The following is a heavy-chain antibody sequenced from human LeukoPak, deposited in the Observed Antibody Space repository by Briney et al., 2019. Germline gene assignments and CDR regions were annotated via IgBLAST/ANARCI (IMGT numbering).Heavy chain of an antibody. D-gene: IGHD6-13*01. CDR3: ARDPRSSSWRDYYYYMDV. J-gene: IGHJ6*03. CDR2: SSSSSSYI. CDR1: GFTFSSYT. V-gene: IGHV3-21*01. Sequence: GGSLRLSCAASGFTFSSYTMNWVRQAPGKGLEGVSSSSSSSSYIYYADSVKGRFTISRDNAKNSLYLQMNSLRAEDTAVYYCARDPRSSSWRDYYYYMDVWGKGTTVTVSS.